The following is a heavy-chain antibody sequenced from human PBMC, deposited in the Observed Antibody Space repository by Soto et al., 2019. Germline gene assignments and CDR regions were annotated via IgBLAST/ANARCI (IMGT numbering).Heavy chain of an antibody. D-gene: IGHD1-1*01. CDR3: VRDGTKTLRDWFDP. CDR1: GASISGFY. V-gene: IGHV4-4*07. CDR2: IYATGTT. J-gene: IGHJ5*02. Sequence: SETLSLTCTVSGASISGFYWSWIRKFAGKGLEWIGRIYATGTTDYNPSLKSRVMMSVDTSKKQFSLKLRSVTAADTAVYYCVRDGTKTLRDWFDPWGQGISVTVSP.